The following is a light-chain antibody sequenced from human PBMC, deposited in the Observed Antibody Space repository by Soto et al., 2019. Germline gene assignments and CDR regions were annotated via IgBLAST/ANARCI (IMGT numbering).Light chain of an antibody. V-gene: IGLV2-23*02. CDR3: CSYAGSTTQTYV. Sequence: QSVLTQPASVSGSPGQSITISCTGTHSDVGSYNLVSWYQQHPGKAHKVIIYEVSERPSGVSDRFSGSKSGNTASLMISGLQAEDEADYYCCSYAGSTTQTYVFGSGTKATVL. CDR1: HSDVGSYNL. CDR2: EVS. J-gene: IGLJ1*01.